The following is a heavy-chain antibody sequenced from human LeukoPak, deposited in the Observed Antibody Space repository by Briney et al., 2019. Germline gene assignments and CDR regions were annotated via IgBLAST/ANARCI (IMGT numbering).Heavy chain of an antibody. CDR1: GGSISSSSYY. Sequence: SETLSLTCTVSGGSISSSSYYWGWIRQPPGEGLEWIGTIYYSGSTYYNPSLKSRVTISVDTSKNQFSLKLSSVTAADTAVYYCARVGYDFWSGYYQYYFDYWGQGTLVTVSS. D-gene: IGHD3-3*01. V-gene: IGHV4-39*07. CDR2: IYYSGST. J-gene: IGHJ4*02. CDR3: ARVGYDFWSGYYQYYFDY.